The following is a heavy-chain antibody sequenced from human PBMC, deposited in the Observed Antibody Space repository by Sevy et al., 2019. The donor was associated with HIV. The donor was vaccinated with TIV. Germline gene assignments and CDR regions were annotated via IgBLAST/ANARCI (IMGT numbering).Heavy chain of an antibody. CDR3: ARGMYSYDAFDI. J-gene: IGHJ3*02. CDR1: GFTFSSYA. V-gene: IGHV3-30-3*01. CDR2: ISYDGSNK. D-gene: IGHD6-13*01. Sequence: GGSLRLSCAASGFTFSSYAMHWVRQAPGKGLEWVAVISYDGSNKYYADSVKGRFTIPRDNSKNTLYLQMNSLRAEDTAVYYCARGMYSYDAFDIWGQGTMVTVSS.